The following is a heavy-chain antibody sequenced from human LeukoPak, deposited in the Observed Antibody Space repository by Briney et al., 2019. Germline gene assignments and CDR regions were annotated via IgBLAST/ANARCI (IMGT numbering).Heavy chain of an antibody. V-gene: IGHV1-2*02. CDR3: ARTPPACSSTSCYILDV. D-gene: IGHD2-2*02. CDR1: GYTFTGYY. CDR2: INPNSGGT. Sequence: ASVKVSCKASGYTFTGYYMHWVRQAPGQGLEGMGWINPNSGGTNYAQKFQGRVTITRDTSISTAYMELSRLRSDDTAVYYCARTPPACSSTSCYILDVWGKGTTVTVSS. J-gene: IGHJ6*04.